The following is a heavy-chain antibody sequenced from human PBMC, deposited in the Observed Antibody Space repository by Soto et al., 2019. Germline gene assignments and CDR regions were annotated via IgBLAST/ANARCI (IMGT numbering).Heavy chain of an antibody. CDR3: ARDHMVTSHFDC. V-gene: IGHV3-21*01. J-gene: IGHJ4*02. CDR2: ITGSGDYT. CDR1: GFTFSSHT. D-gene: IGHD2-21*02. Sequence: GGSLRLSCAASGFTFSSHTMNWFRQAPGKGLEWVSTITGSGDYTYYPDSLKGRFTVSRDNAKNSLYLQMDSLRVEDTAVYYCARDHMVTSHFDCWGQGTLVTVSS.